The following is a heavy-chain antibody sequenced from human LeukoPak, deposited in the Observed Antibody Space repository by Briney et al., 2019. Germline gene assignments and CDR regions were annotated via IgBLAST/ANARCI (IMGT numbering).Heavy chain of an antibody. CDR3: AKDWQWLVPFFGY. V-gene: IGHV3-23*01. CDR1: GGSISSYY. Sequence: ETLSLTCTVSGGSISSYYWSWVRQAPGKRLEWVSVISGSGGSTDYADSVKGRFTISRDNSKNTLYLQMNSLRADDTAVYYCAKDWQWLVPFFGYWGQGTLVTVSS. D-gene: IGHD6-19*01. CDR2: ISGSGGST. J-gene: IGHJ4*02.